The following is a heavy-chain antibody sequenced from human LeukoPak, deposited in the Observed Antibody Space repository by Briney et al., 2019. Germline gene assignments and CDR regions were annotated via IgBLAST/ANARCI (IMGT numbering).Heavy chain of an antibody. CDR1: SGSISSNTYY. Sequence: PSETLSLTCTVSSGSISSNTYYWGWLRQPPGKGLEWIGSIYYSESTYYNPSLKSRVTISVDTSQNQFSLKLSSVTAADTAVYYCARDYQGGYGDKTVDYWGQGTLVTVSS. V-gene: IGHV4-39*07. J-gene: IGHJ4*02. D-gene: IGHD5-18*01. CDR3: ARDYQGGYGDKTVDY. CDR2: IYYSEST.